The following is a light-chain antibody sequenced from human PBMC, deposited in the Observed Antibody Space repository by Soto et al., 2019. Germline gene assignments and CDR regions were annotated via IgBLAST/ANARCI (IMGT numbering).Light chain of an antibody. CDR1: QSVSSSY. CDR3: QQYGSSFT. Sequence: EIVLTQSPGTLSLSPGERATLSCRASQSVSSSYLAWYQQKGGQAPRLLIYGASNRATGIPDRFSGSGSGTDFTLTISRLEPEDCAVYYCQQYGSSFTFGGGTNVEIK. CDR2: GAS. V-gene: IGKV3-20*01. J-gene: IGKJ4*01.